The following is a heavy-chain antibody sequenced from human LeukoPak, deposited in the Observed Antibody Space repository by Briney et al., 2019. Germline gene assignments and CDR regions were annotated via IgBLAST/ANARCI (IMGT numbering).Heavy chain of an antibody. CDR1: GFAFSRLG. J-gene: IGHJ6*02. V-gene: IGHV3-48*04. CDR3: ARDPVNLYHYYGMDV. D-gene: IGHD4-17*01. CDR2: ISSSGSTI. Sequence: GGSLRLSCAASGFAFSRLGMNWVRQAPGKGLEWVSYISSSGSTIYYADSVKGRFTISRDNAKNSLYLQMNSLRAEDTAVYYCARDPVNLYHYYGMDVWGQGTTVTVSS.